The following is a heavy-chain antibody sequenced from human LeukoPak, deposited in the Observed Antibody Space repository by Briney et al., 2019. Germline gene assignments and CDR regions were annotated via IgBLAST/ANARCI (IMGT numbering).Heavy chain of an antibody. CDR2: IYYSGST. D-gene: IGHD6-19*01. J-gene: IGHJ4*02. CDR3: ARTQWLGTNYFDY. CDR1: GGSFSGYY. Sequence: PSETLSLTYAVYGGSFSGYYWSWIRQPPGKGLEGIGYIYYSGSTNYNPSLKSRVTISVDTSRNQFSLKLSSVTAADTAVYYCARTQWLGTNYFDYWGQGTLVTVSS. V-gene: IGHV4-59*08.